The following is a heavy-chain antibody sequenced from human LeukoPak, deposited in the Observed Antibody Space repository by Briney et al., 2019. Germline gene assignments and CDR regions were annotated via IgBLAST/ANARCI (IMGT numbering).Heavy chain of an antibody. V-gene: IGHV1-2*02. D-gene: IGHD3-9*01. Sequence: GASVKVSCKASGYTFTGYYMHWVRQAPGQGLEWMGWINPNSGGTNYAQKFQGRVTMTRDTSISTAYMELSRLRSDDTAVYYCARDLDDMTPEHPGYGMAVWGQGTTVTVSS. CDR1: GYTFTGYY. J-gene: IGHJ6*02. CDR2: INPNSGGT. CDR3: ARDLDDMTPEHPGYGMAV.